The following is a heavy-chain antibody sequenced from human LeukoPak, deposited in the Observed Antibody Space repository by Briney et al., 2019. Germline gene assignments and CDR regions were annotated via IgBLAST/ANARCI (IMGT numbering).Heavy chain of an antibody. CDR2: TRNKANSYTT. CDR1: GFTFSDHY. CDR3: AREAGGNYYFDY. Sequence: GGSLRLSCAASGFTFSDHYMDWVRQAPGKGLEWVGRTRNKANSYTTEYAASVKGRFTISRDDSKNSLYLQMNSLKTEDTAVYYCAREAGGNYYFDYWGRGTLVTVSS. J-gene: IGHJ4*02. D-gene: IGHD4-23*01. V-gene: IGHV3-72*01.